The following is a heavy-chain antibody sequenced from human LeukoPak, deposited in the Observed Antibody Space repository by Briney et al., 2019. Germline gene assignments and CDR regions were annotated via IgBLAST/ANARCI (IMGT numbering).Heavy chain of an antibody. Sequence: GGSLRLSCAASGFTFSSYGMHWVRQAPGKGLEWVAVIWYDGSKEYLADSVKGRFTISRDNSKNTVYLQMNSLKTEDTAVYYCARVIGWSLFDCWGQGTLVTVSS. J-gene: IGHJ4*02. CDR3: ARVIGWSLFDC. CDR1: GFTFSSYG. V-gene: IGHV3-33*01. CDR2: IWYDGSKE. D-gene: IGHD2-15*01.